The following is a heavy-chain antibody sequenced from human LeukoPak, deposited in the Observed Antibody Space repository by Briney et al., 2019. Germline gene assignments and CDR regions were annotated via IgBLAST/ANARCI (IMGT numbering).Heavy chain of an antibody. Sequence: GGSLRLXCEASEFTFSDYYMSWDRQAPGKGLEWVSCISSGSHTISYADSVKGRFTISRDNAKNSLYLQMNSLRAEDTAVYYCATLYYYSGSGSYYSDYWGQGTLVTVSS. CDR1: EFTFSDYY. J-gene: IGHJ4*02. CDR2: ISSGSHTI. V-gene: IGHV3-11*04. D-gene: IGHD3-10*01. CDR3: ATLYYYSGSGSYYSDY.